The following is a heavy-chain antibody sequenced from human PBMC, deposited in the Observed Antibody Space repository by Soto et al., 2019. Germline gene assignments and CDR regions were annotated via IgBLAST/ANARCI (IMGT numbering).Heavy chain of an antibody. V-gene: IGHV3-74*01. CDR1: GFTFSSYW. Sequence: GGSLRLSCAASGFTFSSYWMHWVRQAPGKGLVWVSRINSDGSSTSYADSVKGRFTISRDNAKNTLYLQMNSLRAEDTAVYYCARDGYSSGWYYYYGMDVWGQGTTVTVSS. CDR3: ARDGYSSGWYYYYGMDV. D-gene: IGHD6-19*01. J-gene: IGHJ6*02. CDR2: INSDGSST.